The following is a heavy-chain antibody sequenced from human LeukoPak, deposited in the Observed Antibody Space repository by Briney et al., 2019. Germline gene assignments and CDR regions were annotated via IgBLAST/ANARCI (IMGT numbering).Heavy chain of an antibody. Sequence: PSETLSLTCAVYGGSFSGYYWSWIRQPPGKGLEWIGEINHSGSTNYNPSLKSRVTISVDTSKNQFSLKLSSVTAADTAVYYCARRWYYYGSGSYYYGYWGQGTLVTVSS. V-gene: IGHV4-34*01. D-gene: IGHD3-10*01. CDR1: GGSFSGYY. CDR3: ARRWYYYGSGSYYYGY. J-gene: IGHJ4*02. CDR2: INHSGST.